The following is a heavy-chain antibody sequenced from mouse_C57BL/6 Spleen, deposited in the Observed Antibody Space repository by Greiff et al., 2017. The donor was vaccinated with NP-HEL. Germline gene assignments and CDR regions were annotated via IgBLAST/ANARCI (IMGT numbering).Heavy chain of an antibody. CDR1: GFTFTDYY. CDR2: IRNKANGYST. CDR3: ARYSNYAMYY. V-gene: IGHV7-3*01. J-gene: IGHJ4*01. Sequence: EVQRVESGGGLVQPGGSLSLSCAASGFTFTDYYMSWVRQPPGKALEWLGFIRNKANGYSTASSAAVKGRIIISRDKSQSILYLQMNALRAEDSATYYSARYSNYAMYYWGKGTSVTVSS.